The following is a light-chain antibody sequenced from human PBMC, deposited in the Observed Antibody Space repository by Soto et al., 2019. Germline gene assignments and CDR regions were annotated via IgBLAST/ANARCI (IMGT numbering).Light chain of an antibody. CDR2: DAS. J-gene: IGKJ5*01. CDR3: QQRHMWPIT. Sequence: EIVLTQSPSTLSLSPGERATLSCRASQSVSSYLAWYQQKPGQAPRLLIYDASNRATGIPARFSGSGSGTDFTLTISSLEPEDSAVYYCQQRHMWPITFGHGTRLE. V-gene: IGKV3-11*01. CDR1: QSVSSY.